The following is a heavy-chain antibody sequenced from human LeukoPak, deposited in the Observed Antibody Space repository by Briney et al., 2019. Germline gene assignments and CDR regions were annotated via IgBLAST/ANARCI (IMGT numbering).Heavy chain of an antibody. D-gene: IGHD3-9*01. J-gene: IGHJ4*02. CDR2: ITGSGDTT. CDR1: GFIFRNYA. Sequence: GSLRLSCAASGFIFRNYAMSWVRQAPGKGLEWVSAITGSGDTTYYADSVKGRFTVSRDNSKNTLYVEMNTLRAEDTAVYYCAKWGGYDILTGYYVSDFWGQGTLVTVSS. CDR3: AKWGGYDILTGYYVSDF. V-gene: IGHV3-23*01.